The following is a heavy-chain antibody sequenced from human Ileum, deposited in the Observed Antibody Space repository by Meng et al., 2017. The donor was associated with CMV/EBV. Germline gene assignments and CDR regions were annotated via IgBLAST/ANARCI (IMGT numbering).Heavy chain of an antibody. V-gene: IGHV4-34*01. CDR2: INHSGST. J-gene: IGHJ4*02. D-gene: IGHD1-1*01. CDR3: ARRGTYLSFFDY. Sequence: TCAGYGGSFSGYYWSWIRQPPGKGLEWIGEINHSGSTNYNPSLKSRVTISVDTSKNQFSLKLSSVTAADTAVYYCARRGTYLSFFDYWGQGTLVTVSS. CDR1: GGSFSGYY.